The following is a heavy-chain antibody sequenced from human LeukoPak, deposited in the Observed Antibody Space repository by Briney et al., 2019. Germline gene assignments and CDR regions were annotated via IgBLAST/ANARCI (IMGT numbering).Heavy chain of an antibody. CDR2: ISSNGGST. J-gene: IGHJ4*02. Sequence: GGSLRLSCSASGFTFSSYAMHWVRQAPGKGLEYASAISSNGGSTYYADSVKGRFTISRDNSRNTLYLQMSSLRAEDTAVYYCVKAIAVAGTGDYFDYWGQGTLVTVSS. V-gene: IGHV3-64D*09. D-gene: IGHD6-19*01. CDR1: GFTFSSYA. CDR3: VKAIAVAGTGDYFDY.